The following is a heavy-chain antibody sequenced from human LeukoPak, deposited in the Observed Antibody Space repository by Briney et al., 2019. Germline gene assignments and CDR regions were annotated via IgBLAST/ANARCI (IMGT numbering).Heavy chain of an antibody. CDR3: ARALKPHITGTTVDY. J-gene: IGHJ4*02. Sequence: GASVKVSCKASGYTFTSYGISWVRQAPGQGLEWMGWISAYNGNTNYAQKLQGRVTMTTDTSTSTAYMELRSLRSDDTAVYYCARALKPHITGTTVDYWGQGTLVTVSS. V-gene: IGHV1-18*01. CDR1: GYTFTSYG. D-gene: IGHD1-7*01. CDR2: ISAYNGNT.